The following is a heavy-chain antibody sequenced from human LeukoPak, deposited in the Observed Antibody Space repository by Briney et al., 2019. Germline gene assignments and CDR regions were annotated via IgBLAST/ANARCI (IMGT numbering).Heavy chain of an antibody. CDR1: GYTFITYG. CDR3: ARNAGGYFESAL. Sequence: ASVKVSCKPSGYTFITYGLSWVRQAPGQGLEWMGWISVNSGNTHYAQKFQDRVTLTTDTSSTTAFMELRSLRSDDTAMYYCARNAGGYFESALWGQGTLVTVSS. J-gene: IGHJ4*02. V-gene: IGHV1-18*01. CDR2: ISVNSGNT. D-gene: IGHD1-26*01.